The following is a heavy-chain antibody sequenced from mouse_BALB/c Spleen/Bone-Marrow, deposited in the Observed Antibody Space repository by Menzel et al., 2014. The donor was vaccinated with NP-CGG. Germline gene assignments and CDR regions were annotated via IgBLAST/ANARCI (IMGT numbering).Heavy chain of an antibody. CDR3: ASYYYGRYFDV. V-gene: IGHV14-3*02. Sequence: EVQLQQSGAELVEPGASVKLSCTASGFNIKDTYIHWGKQRPEQGLGWIGRIDPANGNTKYDPKFQGKATITADTSSNTAYLQLSSLTSEDTAVYYCASYYYGRYFDVWGAGTTVTVSS. J-gene: IGHJ1*01. CDR2: IDPANGNT. CDR1: GFNIKDTY. D-gene: IGHD1-1*01.